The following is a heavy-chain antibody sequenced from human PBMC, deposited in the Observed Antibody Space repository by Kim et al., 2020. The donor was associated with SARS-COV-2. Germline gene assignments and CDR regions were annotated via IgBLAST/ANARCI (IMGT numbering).Heavy chain of an antibody. CDR1: GGSFSGYY. V-gene: IGHV4-34*01. CDR2: INHSGST. D-gene: IGHD3-16*01. J-gene: IGHJ4*02. Sequence: SETLSLTCAVYGGSFSGYYWSWIRQPPGKGLEWIGEINHSGSTNYNPSLKSRVTISVDTSKNQFSLKLSSVTAADTAVYYCARARTGARQPVRHGGAWDYWGQGTLVTVSS. CDR3: ARARTGARQPVRHGGAWDY.